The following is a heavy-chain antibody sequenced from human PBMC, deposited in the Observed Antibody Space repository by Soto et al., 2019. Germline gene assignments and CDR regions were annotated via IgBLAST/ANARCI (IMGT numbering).Heavy chain of an antibody. V-gene: IGHV4-39*01. Sequence: LSLTCTVSGGSISSSSYYWGWIRQPPGKGLEWIGSIYYSGSTYYNPSLKSRVTISVDTSKNQFSLKLSSVTAADTAVYYCVNHVGATPTDYWGQGTLVTVSS. CDR1: GGSISSSSYY. CDR2: IYYSGST. CDR3: VNHVGATPTDY. D-gene: IGHD1-26*01. J-gene: IGHJ4*02.